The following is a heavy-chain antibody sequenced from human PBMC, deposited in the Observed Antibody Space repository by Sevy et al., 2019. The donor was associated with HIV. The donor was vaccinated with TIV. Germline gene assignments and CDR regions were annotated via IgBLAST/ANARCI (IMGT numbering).Heavy chain of an antibody. CDR2: VSPTSLST. D-gene: IGHD1-1*01. J-gene: IGHJ1*01. CDR1: GFSFSNYV. Sequence: GGSLRLSCTASGFSFSNYVMAWIRQAPGKGLEWVSSVSPTSLSTYYAESVKGRFTISRDNSKNALYLQMNSLRAEDTAVYYCALERLSSNVAEYFQNWGQSTLVTVSS. V-gene: IGHV3-23*01. CDR3: ALERLSSNVAEYFQN.